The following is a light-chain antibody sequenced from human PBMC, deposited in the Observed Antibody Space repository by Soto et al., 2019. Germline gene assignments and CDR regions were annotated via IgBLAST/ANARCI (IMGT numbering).Light chain of an antibody. CDR2: DVS. Sequence: QSALTQPPSVSGSPGQSVTISCTGTSSDVGGYNYVSWYQQNPGKAPKLMIYDVSKRPSGVPDRFSGSKSGNTASLTISGLQAEDEADYYCCSYAGSYTVFGGGTKLTVL. CDR1: SSDVGGYNY. V-gene: IGLV2-11*01. CDR3: CSYAGSYTV. J-gene: IGLJ2*01.